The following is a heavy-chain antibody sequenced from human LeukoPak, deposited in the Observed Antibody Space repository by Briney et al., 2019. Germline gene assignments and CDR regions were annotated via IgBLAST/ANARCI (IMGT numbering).Heavy chain of an antibody. Sequence: GASVKVSCKASGGTFSSYAISWVRQAPGQGLEWMGGIIPIFGTANYAQKFQGRVTITADESQSTAYMELSSLRSEDTAVYYCARVSGYGDYVPLYYYYMDVWGKGTTVTVSS. CDR2: IIPIFGTA. V-gene: IGHV1-69*13. CDR1: GGTFSSYA. D-gene: IGHD4-17*01. CDR3: ARVSGYGDYVPLYYYYMDV. J-gene: IGHJ6*03.